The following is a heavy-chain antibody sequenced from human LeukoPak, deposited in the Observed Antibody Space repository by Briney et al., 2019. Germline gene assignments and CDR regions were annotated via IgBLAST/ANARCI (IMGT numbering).Heavy chain of an antibody. CDR3: AKDIRRYSSGDY. CDR1: GFTFSSYA. CDR2: ISGSGGST. D-gene: IGHD6-25*01. Sequence: GGSLRLSCAASGFTFSSYAMSWVRQDPGKGLEWVSAISGSGGSTYYADSVKGRFTISRDNSKNTLYLQMNSLRAEDTAVYYCAKDIRRYSSGDYWGQGTLVTVSS. J-gene: IGHJ4*02. V-gene: IGHV3-23*01.